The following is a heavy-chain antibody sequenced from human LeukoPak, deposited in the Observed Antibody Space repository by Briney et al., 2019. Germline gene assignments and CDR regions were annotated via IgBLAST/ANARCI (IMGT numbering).Heavy chain of an antibody. CDR1: GGSISSGSHY. D-gene: IGHD4-17*01. Sequence: PSETLSLTRTVSGGSISSGSHYWSWIRQPAGKGLEWIGRMYTTGSTTYNPSLKSRVTISVDTSKNQFSLKLSSVTAADTAVYYCARDHFGDSHDAFDIWGQGIMVTVSS. CDR3: ARDHFGDSHDAFDI. V-gene: IGHV4-61*02. J-gene: IGHJ3*02. CDR2: MYTTGST.